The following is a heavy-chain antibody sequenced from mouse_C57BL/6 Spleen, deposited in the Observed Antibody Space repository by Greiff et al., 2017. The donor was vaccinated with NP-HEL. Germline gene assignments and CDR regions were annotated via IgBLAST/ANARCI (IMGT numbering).Heavy chain of an antibody. J-gene: IGHJ4*01. CDR2: IYPGSGNT. CDR3: ARSDYYGSSRHYYAMDY. Sequence: VQLQQSGAELVRPGASVKLSCKASGYTFTDYYINWVKQRPGQGLEWIARIYPGSGNTYYNEKFKGKATLTAEKSSSTAYMQLSSLTSEDSAVYFCARSDYYGSSRHYYAMDYWGQGTSVTVSS. D-gene: IGHD1-1*01. CDR1: GYTFTDYY. V-gene: IGHV1-76*01.